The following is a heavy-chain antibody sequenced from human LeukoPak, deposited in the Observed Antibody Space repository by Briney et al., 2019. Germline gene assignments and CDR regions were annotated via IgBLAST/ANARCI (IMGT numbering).Heavy chain of an antibody. CDR3: ARDDGYNLAPFDY. CDR1: GFTFSSYA. J-gene: IGHJ4*02. CDR2: ISGSGGST. Sequence: GGSLRLSCATSGFTFSSYAMSWVRQAPGKGLEWVSAISGSGGSTYYADSVKGRFTISRDNSKNTLYLQMNSLRAEDTAVYYCARDDGYNLAPFDYWGQGTLVTVSS. D-gene: IGHD1-1*01. V-gene: IGHV3-23*01.